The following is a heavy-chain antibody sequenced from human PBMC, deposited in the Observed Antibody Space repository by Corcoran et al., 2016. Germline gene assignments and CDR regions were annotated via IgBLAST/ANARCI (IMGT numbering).Heavy chain of an antibody. D-gene: IGHD4-17*01. CDR2: IWYDGSNK. Sequence: QVQLVESGGGVVQPGRSLRLSCAASGFTFSSYGMHWVRQAPGKGLEWVAVIWYDGSNKYYADSVKGRFTISRDNSKNTLYLQMNSLRAEDTAVYYCARAYGDYLYYFDDWGQGTLVTVSS. J-gene: IGHJ4*02. CDR1: GFTFSSYG. CDR3: ARAYGDYLYYFDD. V-gene: IGHV3-33*01.